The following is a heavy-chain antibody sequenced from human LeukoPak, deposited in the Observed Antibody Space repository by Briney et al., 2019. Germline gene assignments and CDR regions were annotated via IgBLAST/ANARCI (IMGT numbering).Heavy chain of an antibody. CDR3: AREMGVVTAHGIDV. Sequence: SETLSLTCIVSGGSISSISSNNYHWGWIRQPPGKGLEWIGSIYYSGSTYNPSLKSRVTISVDTSKNQFSLKLSSVTAADTALYYCAREMGVVTAHGIDVWGQGTTVTVSS. V-gene: IGHV4-39*02. CDR2: IYYSGST. CDR1: GGSISSISSNNYH. J-gene: IGHJ6*02. D-gene: IGHD4-23*01.